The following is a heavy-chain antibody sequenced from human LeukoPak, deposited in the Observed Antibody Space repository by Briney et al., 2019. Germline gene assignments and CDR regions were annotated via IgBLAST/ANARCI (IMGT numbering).Heavy chain of an antibody. V-gene: IGHV3-48*03. Sequence: GGSLRLSCAVSGFTFSSYEMNWVRQAPGKGLEWVSYISSSGSTIYYADSVKGRFTISRDNAKNSLYLQMNSLRAEDTAVYYCARVRSGWYEDCWGQGTLVTVSS. D-gene: IGHD6-19*01. CDR3: ARVRSGWYEDC. J-gene: IGHJ4*02. CDR1: GFTFSSYE. CDR2: ISSSGSTI.